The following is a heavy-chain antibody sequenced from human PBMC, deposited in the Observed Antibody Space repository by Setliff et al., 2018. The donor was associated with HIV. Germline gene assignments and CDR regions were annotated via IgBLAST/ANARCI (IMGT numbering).Heavy chain of an antibody. CDR1: GFTFSRYG. Sequence: PGGSLRLSCAASGFTFSRYGMHWVRQAPGKGLEWVAFISYDGSKKYDADFVKGRFTISRDNSKYTLYLQMNSLRAEDTAVYYCASIELAAMVPVDYWGQGTLVTVSS. D-gene: IGHD5-18*01. J-gene: IGHJ4*02. CDR2: ISYDGSKK. V-gene: IGHV3-30*14. CDR3: ASIELAAMVPVDY.